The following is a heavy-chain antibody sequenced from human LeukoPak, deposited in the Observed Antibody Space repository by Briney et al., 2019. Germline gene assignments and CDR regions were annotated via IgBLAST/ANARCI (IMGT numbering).Heavy chain of an antibody. V-gene: IGHV3-23*01. D-gene: IGHD3-10*01. J-gene: IGHJ4*02. CDR3: AKEICGQYGSGSYLPLQFDY. Sequence: GGSLRLSCAASGFTFSSYAMSWVRHAPGKGLEWVSAISGSGGSTYYADSVEGRFTISRDNSKNTLYLQMNSLRAEDTAVYYCAKEICGQYGSGSYLPLQFDYWGQGTLLTVSS. CDR1: GFTFSSYA. CDR2: ISGSGGST.